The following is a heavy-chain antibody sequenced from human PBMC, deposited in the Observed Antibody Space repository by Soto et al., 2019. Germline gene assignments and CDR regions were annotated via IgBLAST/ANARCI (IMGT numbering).Heavy chain of an antibody. J-gene: IGHJ4*02. Sequence: SVKASCKTSGGAFGRYSVRWVRQAPWQGLERIGGVIPVFTTSNYSLKFKGRVAIFADVATSTLFMELRSLRSEDTALYYCARGGEMTAVTIFKYSGQGTLVTVSS. CDR3: ARGGEMTAVTIFKY. CDR1: GGAFGRYS. D-gene: IGHD2-21*01. V-gene: IGHV1-69*13. CDR2: VIPVFTTS.